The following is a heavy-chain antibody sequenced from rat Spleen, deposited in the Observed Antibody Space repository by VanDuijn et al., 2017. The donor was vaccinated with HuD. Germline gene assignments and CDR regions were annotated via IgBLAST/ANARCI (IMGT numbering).Heavy chain of an antibody. D-gene: IGHD1-12*03. Sequence: EVQLVESGGGLVQPGRSLKLSCAASGFTFSNSYMAWVRQAPKKGLEWVATIRSGGGGPYYPDSVKGRFTISRDNAKSTLYLQMDSLRSEDTASYYCARLGYYDGYYRGVMDAWGQGASVTVSS. J-gene: IGHJ4*01. V-gene: IGHV5-25*01. CDR2: IRSGGGGP. CDR3: ARLGYYDGYYRGVMDA. CDR1: GFTFSNSY.